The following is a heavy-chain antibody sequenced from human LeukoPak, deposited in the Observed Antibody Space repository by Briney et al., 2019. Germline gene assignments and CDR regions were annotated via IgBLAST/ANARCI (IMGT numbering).Heavy chain of an antibody. CDR3: ARDGYCSGGSCYYYYMDV. V-gene: IGHV1-18*01. CDR1: GYTFTSYG. D-gene: IGHD2-15*01. CDR2: ISAYNGNT. J-gene: IGHJ6*03. Sequence: ASVKVSCKASGYTFTSYGISWVRQAPGQGLEWMGWISAYNGNTNYAQKLQGRVTMTTDTSTSTAYMELRSLRSDDTAVYCCARDGYCSGGSCYYYYMDVWGKGTTVTVSS.